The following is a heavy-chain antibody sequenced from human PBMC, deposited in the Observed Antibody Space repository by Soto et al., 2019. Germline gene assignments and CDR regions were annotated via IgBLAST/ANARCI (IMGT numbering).Heavy chain of an antibody. J-gene: IGHJ5*02. CDR2: IKHRGTF. CDR3: AIGGGFIIGRMAWFDP. V-gene: IGHV4-34*01. Sequence: PSETLSLTCGVNGGSFRNYSYNWIRQAPGKGLEWIGEIKHRGTFNYNPSLKSRVTLSIDTSRNQFSLTLKSVTAADTAVYYCAIGGGFIIGRMAWFDPGGQGTLVTVSS. CDR1: GGSFRNYS. D-gene: IGHD2-15*01.